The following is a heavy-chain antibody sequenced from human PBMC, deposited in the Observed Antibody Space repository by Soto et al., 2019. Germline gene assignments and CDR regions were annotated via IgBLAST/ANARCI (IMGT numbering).Heavy chain of an antibody. V-gene: IGHV3-23*01. Sequence: GGSLRLSCAASGFTFSSYAMSWVRQAPGKGLEWVSAISGSGGSTYDADSVKGRFTISRDNSKNTLYLQMNSLRAEDTAVYYCAKDLYSYASASLHYWCQGPLVTVSS. CDR3: AKDLYSYASASLHY. J-gene: IGHJ4*02. CDR1: GFTFSSYA. D-gene: IGHD3-16*01. CDR2: ISGSGGST.